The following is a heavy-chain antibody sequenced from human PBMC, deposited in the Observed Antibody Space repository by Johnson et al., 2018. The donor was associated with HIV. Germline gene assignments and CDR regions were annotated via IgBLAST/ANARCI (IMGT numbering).Heavy chain of an antibody. V-gene: IGHV3-9*01. Sequence: VQLVESGGGLVQPGRSLRLSCAASGFTFDDYAMHWVRQAPGKGLEWVSGISWNSGSKGYADSVKGRFTISRDNAKNSLYLQMNSLRAEDTAVYYCARDGSSSSWNAFDIWGQGTMVTVSS. D-gene: IGHD6-6*01. CDR3: ARDGSSSSWNAFDI. CDR2: ISWNSGSK. J-gene: IGHJ3*02. CDR1: GFTFDDYA.